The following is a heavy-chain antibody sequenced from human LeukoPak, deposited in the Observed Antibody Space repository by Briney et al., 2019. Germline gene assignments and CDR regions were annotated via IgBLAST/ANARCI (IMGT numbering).Heavy chain of an antibody. CDR1: GGSISSYY. J-gene: IGHJ6*02. CDR2: IYYSGST. Sequence: PSETLSLTCTVSGGSISSYYWSWIRQPPGKGLEWIGYIYYSGSTNYNPSLKSRVTISVDTSKNQFSLKLSSVTAADTAVYYCARSGGDIVVVPAAMPHYYYYYYGMDVWGQGTTVTVSS. V-gene: IGHV4-59*08. CDR3: ARSGGDIVVVPAAMPHYYYYYYGMDV. D-gene: IGHD2-2*01.